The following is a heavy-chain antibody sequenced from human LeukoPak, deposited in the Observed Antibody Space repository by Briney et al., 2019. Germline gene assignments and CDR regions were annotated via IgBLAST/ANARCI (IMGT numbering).Heavy chain of an antibody. J-gene: IGHJ6*03. Sequence: SETLSLTCTVSGGSISSYYWSWIRQPPGKGLEWIGYIYYSGSTNYNPSLKSRVTISVDTSKNQFSLKLSSVTAADTAVYHCARAPLRYYYYYYMDVWGKGTTVTVSS. CDR3: ARAPLRYYYYYYMDV. CDR2: IYYSGST. CDR1: GGSISSYY. V-gene: IGHV4-59*01.